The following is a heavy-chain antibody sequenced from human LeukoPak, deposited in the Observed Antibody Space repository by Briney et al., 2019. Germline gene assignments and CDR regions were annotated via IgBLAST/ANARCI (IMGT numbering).Heavy chain of an antibody. CDR1: GYSISSGYY. J-gene: IGHJ4*02. Sequence: SETLSLTCTVSGYSISSGYYWGWIRQPPGKGLEWIGSIYHIGSTYYNPSLKSRVTISVDTSKNQFSLKLSSVTAADTAVYYCARLPGDYLDYWGQGTLVTVSS. CDR3: ARLPGDYLDY. CDR2: IYHIGST. V-gene: IGHV4-38-2*02.